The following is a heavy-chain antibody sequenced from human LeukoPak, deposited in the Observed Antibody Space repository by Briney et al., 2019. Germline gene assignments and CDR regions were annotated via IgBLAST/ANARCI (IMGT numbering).Heavy chain of an antibody. V-gene: IGHV3-23*01. Sequence: GGSLKLSCVASGFTFSAYAMSWVRQAPGKGLEWVSSISGDSANAYSADSVKGRLTISRDTSRNTLYLQMNSLRAEDTAVYYCAKGLEEGSGTRLLDYWGQGTLVTVSS. CDR1: GFTFSAYA. D-gene: IGHD3-22*01. J-gene: IGHJ4*02. CDR3: AKGLEEGSGTRLLDY. CDR2: ISGDSANA.